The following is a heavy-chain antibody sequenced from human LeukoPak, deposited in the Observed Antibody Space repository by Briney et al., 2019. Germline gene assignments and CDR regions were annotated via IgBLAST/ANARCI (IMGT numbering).Heavy chain of an antibody. Sequence: GGSLRLSCAASGFTFSSYGMHWVRQAPGKGLEWVAVIWYDGSNKYYADSVKARFTISRDNSKNTLYLQMNSLRAEDTAVYYCARENHDILTGYYKGLDYWGQGTLVTVSS. V-gene: IGHV3-33*01. CDR2: IWYDGSNK. J-gene: IGHJ4*02. CDR1: GFTFSSYG. CDR3: ARENHDILTGYYKGLDY. D-gene: IGHD3-9*01.